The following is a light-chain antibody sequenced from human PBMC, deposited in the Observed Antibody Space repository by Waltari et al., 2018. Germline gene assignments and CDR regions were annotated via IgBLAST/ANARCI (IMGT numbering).Light chain of an antibody. V-gene: IGKV1-33*01. J-gene: IGKJ4*01. CDR2: DSS. CDR3: QHRFNWPLT. Sequence: DIQMTQSPSSLSASVGDRVTITCQASQGITNYLNWYQQKPGKAPKLLIYDSSNLETGVPSRFSGSGSGTDFTFTISSLQPEDSAVYYCQHRFNWPLTFGGGTKVEIK. CDR1: QGITNY.